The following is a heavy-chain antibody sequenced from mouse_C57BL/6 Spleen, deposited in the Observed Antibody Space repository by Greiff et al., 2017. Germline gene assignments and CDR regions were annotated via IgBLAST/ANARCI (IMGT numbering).Heavy chain of an antibody. V-gene: IGHV1-55*01. Sequence: QVQLQQPGAELVKPGASVKMSCKASGYTFTSYWITWVKQRPGQGLEWIGDIYPGSGSTNYNEKFKSKATLTVDTSSSTAYMQLSSLTSEDSAVYSCARSDYYDYDGRAMDYWGQGTSVTVSS. J-gene: IGHJ4*01. CDR2: IYPGSGST. D-gene: IGHD2-4*01. CDR3: ARSDYYDYDGRAMDY. CDR1: GYTFTSYW.